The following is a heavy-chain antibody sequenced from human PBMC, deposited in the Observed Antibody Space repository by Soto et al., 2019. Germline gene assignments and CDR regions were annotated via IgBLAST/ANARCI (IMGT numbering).Heavy chain of an antibody. Sequence: ASVKVSCKPSGGTFTTNAISWVRQATGQGLEWMGWMNPNSGNTGYAQKFQGRVTMTRNTSISTAYMELSSLRSEDTAVYYCARTLYGDNVDYWGQGTLVTVS. D-gene: IGHD4-17*01. CDR1: GGTFTTNA. CDR2: MNPNSGNT. J-gene: IGHJ4*02. CDR3: ARTLYGDNVDY. V-gene: IGHV1-8*02.